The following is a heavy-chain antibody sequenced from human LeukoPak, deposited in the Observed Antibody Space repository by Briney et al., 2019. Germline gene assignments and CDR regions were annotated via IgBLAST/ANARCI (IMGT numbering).Heavy chain of an antibody. D-gene: IGHD3-10*01. J-gene: IGHJ4*02. CDR3: ARPGVLLWFGELFDFDY. CDR2: INAGNGST. Sequence: ASVKVSCKASGYTFTSYAMHWVRQAPGQRLEWMGWINAGNGSTKYSQKFQGRVTITRDTSASTAYMELSSLRSEDTAVYYCARPGVLLWFGELFDFDYWGQGTLVTVSS. CDR1: GYTFTSYA. V-gene: IGHV1-3*01.